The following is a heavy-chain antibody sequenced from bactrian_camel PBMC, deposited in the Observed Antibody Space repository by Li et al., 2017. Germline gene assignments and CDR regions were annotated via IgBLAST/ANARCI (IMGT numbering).Heavy chain of an antibody. D-gene: IGHD4*01. J-gene: IGHJ6*01. CDR3: ATSIMPRRPTLATSRAFGY. Sequence: QLVASGGGLVQSGGSLRLSCAASGFTFSSTYMSWVRQAPGKGPEWVSTIYSDGTNTYYADSVKGRFTISRDNAKNTVYLQMNDLTSEDTALYYCATSIMPRRPTLATSRAFGYWGQGTQVTVS. CDR1: GFTFSSTY. V-gene: IGHV3-2*01. CDR2: IYSDGTNT.